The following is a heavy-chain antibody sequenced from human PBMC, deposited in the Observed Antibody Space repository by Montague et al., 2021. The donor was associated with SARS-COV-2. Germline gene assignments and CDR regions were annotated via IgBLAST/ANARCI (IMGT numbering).Heavy chain of an antibody. J-gene: IGHJ4*02. CDR1: GDSVSSNIAA. CDR3: TQERGPGRTTWHYFDY. Sequence: CAISGDSVSSNIAAWNWIGQSPSRGLEWLGRTYYRSKRYNDYAVSVRSRITISPDTSKNQFSLQLNSVTPEDTAVYYCTQERGPGRTTWHYFDYWGQGTLVTVSS. CDR2: TYYRSKRYN. V-gene: IGHV6-1*01. D-gene: IGHD1-14*01.